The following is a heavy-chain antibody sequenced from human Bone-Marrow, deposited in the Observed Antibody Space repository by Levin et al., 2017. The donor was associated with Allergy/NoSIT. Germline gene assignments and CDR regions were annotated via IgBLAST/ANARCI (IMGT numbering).Heavy chain of an antibody. V-gene: IGHV1-24*01. CDR2: FDPEDGET. J-gene: IGHJ4*02. CDR3: ATPFIAVVSFDY. D-gene: IGHD6-19*01. Sequence: ASVKVSCKVSGYTLTELSMHWVRQAPGKGLEWMGGFDPEDGETIYAQKFQGRVTMTEDTSTDTAYMELSSLRSEDTAVYYCATPFIAVVSFDYWGQGTLVTVSS. CDR1: GYTLTELS.